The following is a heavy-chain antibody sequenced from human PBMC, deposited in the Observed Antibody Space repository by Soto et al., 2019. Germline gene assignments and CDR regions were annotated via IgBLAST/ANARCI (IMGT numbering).Heavy chain of an antibody. J-gene: IGHJ4*02. CDR2: IYYSGST. V-gene: IGHV4-59*08. CDR3: ASLSPYGDYDY. CDR1: GGSISSYY. Sequence: SETLSLTCTVSGGSISSYYWSWIRQPPGKGLEWIGYIYYSGSTNYNPSLKSRVTISVDTSKSQFSLKLSSVTAADTAVYYCASLSPYGDYDYWGQGTLVTVSS. D-gene: IGHD4-17*01.